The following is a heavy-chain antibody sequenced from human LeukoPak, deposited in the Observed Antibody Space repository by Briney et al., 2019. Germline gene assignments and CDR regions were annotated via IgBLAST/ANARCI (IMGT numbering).Heavy chain of an antibody. CDR1: GGSISSSSYY. CDR2: IYYSGST. Sequence: PSETLSLTCTVSGGSISSSSYYWGWIRQPPGKGLEWIGSIYYSGSTYYNPSLKSRVTISVDTSKNQFSLKLSSVTAADTAVYYCARLGDDTYYDFWSGYGGYFDHRGQGTLVTVSS. CDR3: ARLGDDTYYDFWSGYGGYFDH. D-gene: IGHD3-3*01. J-gene: IGHJ4*02. V-gene: IGHV4-39*01.